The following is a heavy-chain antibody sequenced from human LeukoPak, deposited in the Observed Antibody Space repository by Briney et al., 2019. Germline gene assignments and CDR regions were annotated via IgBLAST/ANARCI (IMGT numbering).Heavy chain of an antibody. Sequence: PSETLSLTCTVSGGSISSGSYYWSWSRQPAGKGLEWIGRIYTSGSTNYNPTLKSRVTISVDTSKNQFSLKLSSVTAADTAVYYCARDPLYYYDSSGYFPGRDFQHWGQGTLVTVSS. D-gene: IGHD3-22*01. CDR3: ARDPLYYYDSSGYFPGRDFQH. CDR2: IYTSGST. CDR1: GGSISSGSYY. V-gene: IGHV4-61*02. J-gene: IGHJ1*01.